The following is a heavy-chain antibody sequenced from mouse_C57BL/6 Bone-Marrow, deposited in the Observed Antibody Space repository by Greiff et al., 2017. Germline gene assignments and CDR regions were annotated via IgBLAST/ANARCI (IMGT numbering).Heavy chain of an antibody. CDR1: GYTFTSYW. D-gene: IGHD3-2*02. J-gene: IGHJ3*01. V-gene: IGHV1-59*01. Sequence: VQLQQPGAELVRPGTSVKLSCKASGYTFTSYWTHWVKQRPGQGLEWIGVIDPSDSYTNYNQKFKGKATLTVDTSSSTAYMQLSSLTSEDSAVYYCARVSSGYRFAYWGQGTLVTVSA. CDR2: IDPSDSYT. CDR3: ARVSSGYRFAY.